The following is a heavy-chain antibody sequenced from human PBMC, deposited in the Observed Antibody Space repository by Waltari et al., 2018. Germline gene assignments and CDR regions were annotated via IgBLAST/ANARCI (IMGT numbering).Heavy chain of an antibody. J-gene: IGHJ4*02. CDR1: VFTFGRLS. CDR2: SSISISST. D-gene: IGHD3-3*01. CDR3: TRTDEYNFWTTH. V-gene: IGHV3-48*01. Sequence: EVQLVESGGGLVMPGGALRLSFAGPVFTFGRLSMSWVSQAPGKVLEWIAYSSISISSTFYADSVRGRFTISRDNGQNSLYLDMHSLRAEDTALYYCTRTDEYNFWTTHWGPGTFVTVSS.